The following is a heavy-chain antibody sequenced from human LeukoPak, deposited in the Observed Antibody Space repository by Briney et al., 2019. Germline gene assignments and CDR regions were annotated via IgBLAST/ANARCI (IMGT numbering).Heavy chain of an antibody. CDR3: VRPTGYSSGWYGWLDP. V-gene: IGHV4-4*02. J-gene: IGHJ5*02. Sequence: SETLSLTCAVSGGSISSSYWWSWVRQPPGKGLEWIGEIYHSGTTNYNPSLKSRVTISVDKSKNQFSLNLSSVTAADTAVYYCVRPTGYSSGWYGWLDPWGQGTLVTVSS. D-gene: IGHD6-19*01. CDR1: GGSISSSYW. CDR2: IYHSGTT.